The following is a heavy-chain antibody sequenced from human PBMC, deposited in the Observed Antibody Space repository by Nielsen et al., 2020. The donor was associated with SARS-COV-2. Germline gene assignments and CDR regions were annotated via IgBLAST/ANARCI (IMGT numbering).Heavy chain of an antibody. CDR1: GYTFNKDF. J-gene: IGHJ4*02. Sequence: ASVKVSCKASGYTFNKDFVHWVRQAPGQGLEWTGRINPSDGRTTSAEKFQGRVTMTRDTSSSTVYMELSSLRSDDTAVYYCATSWYHYPTSGWTPHVVHWGQGTLDTVSS. V-gene: IGHV1-46*02. CDR3: ATSWYHYPTSGWTPHVVH. D-gene: IGHD3-10*01. CDR2: INPSDGRT.